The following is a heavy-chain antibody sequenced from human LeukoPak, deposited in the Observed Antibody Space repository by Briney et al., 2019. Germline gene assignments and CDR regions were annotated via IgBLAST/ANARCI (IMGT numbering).Heavy chain of an antibody. CDR3: ARGGGYSGYDDYYDYGMDV. CDR1: GGSFSGYY. D-gene: IGHD5-12*01. Sequence: SETLSLTCAVHGGSFSGYYWNWIRQPPGKGLEWIGEIHHTGSTTYMPSLKSRVTISVDTSKNQFSLQLSSVTAADTAVYYCARGGGYSGYDDYYDYGMDVWGQGTTVTVSS. J-gene: IGHJ6*02. V-gene: IGHV4-34*01. CDR2: IHHTGST.